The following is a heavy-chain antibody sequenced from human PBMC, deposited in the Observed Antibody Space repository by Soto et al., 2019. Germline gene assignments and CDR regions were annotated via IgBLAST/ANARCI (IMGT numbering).Heavy chain of an antibody. CDR3: ARDRVVPAAIRSYYYYGMDV. D-gene: IGHD2-2*02. V-gene: IGHV3-30-3*01. CDR2: ISYDGSNK. J-gene: IGHJ6*02. Sequence: LRLSCAASGFTFSSYAMHWVRQAPGKGLEWVAVISYDGSNKYYADSVKGRFTISRDNSKNTLYLQMNSLRAEDTAVYYRARDRVVPAAIRSYYYYGMDVWGQGTTVTVSS. CDR1: GFTFSSYA.